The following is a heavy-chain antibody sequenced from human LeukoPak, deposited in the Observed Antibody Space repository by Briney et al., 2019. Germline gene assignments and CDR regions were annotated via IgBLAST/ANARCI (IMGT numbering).Heavy chain of an antibody. D-gene: IGHD5-12*01. CDR2: IYHSGST. V-gene: IGHV4-59*04. CDR1: GGSISSYH. CDR3: VRVGYDLHFDY. Sequence: PSETLSLTCTVSGGSISSYHWSWIRQPPGKGLEWIGSIYHSGSTYYNPSLKSRVTISVDTSKKQFSLKLSSVTAADTAVYYCVRVGYDLHFDYWGQGTLVTVSS. J-gene: IGHJ4*02.